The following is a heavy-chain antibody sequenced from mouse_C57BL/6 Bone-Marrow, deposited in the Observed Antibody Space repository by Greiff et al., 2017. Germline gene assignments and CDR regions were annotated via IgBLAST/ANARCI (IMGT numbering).Heavy chain of an antibody. Sequence: QVQLKESGPGLVAPSQSLSITCTVSGFSLTSYAISWVRPPPGKGLEWLGVIWTGGGTNYNSAHNSRLSISKDNSKSKVFVKMNSLQTDDTARYYCARKGVVADYSMDYWGQGTSVTVSS. CDR1: GFSLTSYA. CDR3: ARKGVVADYSMDY. CDR2: IWTGGGT. J-gene: IGHJ4*01. D-gene: IGHD1-1*01. V-gene: IGHV2-9-1*01.